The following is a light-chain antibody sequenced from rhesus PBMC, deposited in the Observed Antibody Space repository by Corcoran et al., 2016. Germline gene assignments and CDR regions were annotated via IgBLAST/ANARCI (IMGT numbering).Light chain of an antibody. J-gene: IGKJ4*01. CDR1: EIVDNY. CDR3: QQSSGIPLT. CDR2: KAS. Sequence: DIQMTQSPSSLSASVGDRVTIICRTSEIVDNYLYWYQQTPGKAPRLLSYKASTLQSWVPSRFSGSGSGRDFTLTISSVQPEDFATYYWQQSSGIPLTFGGGTKVDLK. V-gene: IGKV1-74*01.